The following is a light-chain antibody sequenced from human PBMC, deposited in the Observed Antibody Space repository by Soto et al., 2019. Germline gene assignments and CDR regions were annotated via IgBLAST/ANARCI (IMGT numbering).Light chain of an antibody. CDR1: SSDVGGYNY. CDR3: SSYTTSITLV. J-gene: IGLJ2*01. CDR2: EVS. Sequence: QSALTQPASVSGSPGQSITISCTGTSSDVGGYNYVSWYQQHPGKAPELMIYEVSNRPSGVSNRFSGSKSGNTASLTISGLQAEDEADYYCSSYTTSITLVFGGGTKHTVL. V-gene: IGLV2-14*01.